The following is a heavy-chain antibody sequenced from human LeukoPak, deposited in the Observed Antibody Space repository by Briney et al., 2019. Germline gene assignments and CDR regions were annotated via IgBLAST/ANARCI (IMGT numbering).Heavy chain of an antibody. J-gene: IGHJ4*02. CDR2: IYSSGST. V-gene: IGHV4-4*09. CDR1: GGSISTYH. Sequence: SETLSLTCSVSGGSISTYHWSWIRQPPGKGLEWIGYIYSSGSTNYNPSLQSRVTISIDTSKNQFSLQLSSVTAADTAVYYCARLGGSSFKDWGQGTLVTVSS. CDR3: ARLGGSSFKD. D-gene: IGHD6-6*01.